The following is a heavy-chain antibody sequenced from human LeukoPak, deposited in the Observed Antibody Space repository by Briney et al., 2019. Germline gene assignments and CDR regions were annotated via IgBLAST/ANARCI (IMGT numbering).Heavy chain of an antibody. D-gene: IGHD4-11*01. V-gene: IGHV3-30*03. J-gene: IGHJ4*02. CDR2: ISYDGSNK. Sequence: PGRSLRLSCAASGFTFSSYGMHWVRQAPGKGLEWVAVISYDGSNKYYADSVKGRFTISRDNSKNTLYLQMNSLRAEDTAVYYGARDRESESDSEGDYWGQGTLVTVSS. CDR1: GFTFSSYG. CDR3: ARDRESESDSEGDY.